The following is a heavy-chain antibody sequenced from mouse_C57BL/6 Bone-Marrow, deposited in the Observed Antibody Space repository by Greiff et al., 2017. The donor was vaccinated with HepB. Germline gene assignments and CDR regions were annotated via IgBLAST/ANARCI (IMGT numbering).Heavy chain of an antibody. V-gene: IGHV1-81*01. CDR3: AREDCYYAMDY. CDR2: IYPRSGNT. Sequence: ESGAELARPGASVKLSCKASGYTFTSYGISWVKQRTGQGLEWIGEIYPRSGNTYYNEKFKGKATLTADKSSSTAYMELRSLTSEDSAVYFCAREDCYYAMDYWGQGTSVTVSS. J-gene: IGHJ4*01. CDR1: GYTFTSYG.